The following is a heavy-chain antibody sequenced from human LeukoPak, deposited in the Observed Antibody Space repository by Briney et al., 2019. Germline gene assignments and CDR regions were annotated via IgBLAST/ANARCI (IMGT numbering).Heavy chain of an antibody. J-gene: IGHJ4*02. CDR2: IYYSGRT. V-gene: IGHV4-39*07. Sequence: SETLSLTCTVSGGSISSSNYYWGWIRQPPGKGLEWIGSIYYSGRTLYNPSLKSRVTISVDTSKNQFSLKLNSVTAADTAVYYCARAGYGDSDFDYWGQGTLVTVSS. D-gene: IGHD4-17*01. CDR1: GGSISSSNYY. CDR3: ARAGYGDSDFDY.